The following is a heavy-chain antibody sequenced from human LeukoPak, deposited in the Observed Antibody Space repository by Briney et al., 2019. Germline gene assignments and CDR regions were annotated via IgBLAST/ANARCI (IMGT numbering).Heavy chain of an antibody. CDR1: GCTFSSYS. V-gene: IGHV3-48*01. CDR3: ARDLIAAAGTDAFDI. CDR2: ISSSSSTI. J-gene: IGHJ3*02. Sequence: PGGSLRLSCAASGCTFSSYSMNWVRQAPGKGLEWVSYISSSSSTIYYADSVKGRFTISRDNAKNSLYLQMNSLRAEDTVVYYCARDLIAAAGTDAFDIWGQGTMVTVSS. D-gene: IGHD6-13*01.